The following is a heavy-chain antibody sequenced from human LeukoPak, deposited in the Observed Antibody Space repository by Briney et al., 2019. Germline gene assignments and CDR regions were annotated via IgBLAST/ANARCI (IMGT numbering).Heavy chain of an antibody. D-gene: IGHD5-12*01. V-gene: IGHV3-21*01. CDR2: ISSSSSYI. Sequence: GGSLRLSCAASGFTFSSYSMNWVRQAPGKGLEWVSSISSSSSYIYYADSVKGRFTISRDNAKNSLYLQMNSLRAEDTAVYYCARWATSGHDAGADYWGQGTLVTVSS. J-gene: IGHJ4*02. CDR1: GFTFSSYS. CDR3: ARWATSGHDAGADY.